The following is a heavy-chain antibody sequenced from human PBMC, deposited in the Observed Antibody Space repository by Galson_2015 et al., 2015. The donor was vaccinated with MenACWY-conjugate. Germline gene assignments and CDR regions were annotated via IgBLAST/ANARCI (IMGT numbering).Heavy chain of an antibody. Sequence: SLRLSCAASGFTFSSYWMSRVRQAPGKGLDWVANIKQDGSEKYYVDSVKGRFTISRDNAKNSLYLQMNSLRAEDTAVYYCTGDLSGDNPLIGGQGTLVTVSS. CDR1: GFTFSSYW. CDR2: IKQDGSEK. D-gene: IGHD1-14*01. V-gene: IGHV3-7*03. CDR3: TGDLSGDNPLI. J-gene: IGHJ4*02.